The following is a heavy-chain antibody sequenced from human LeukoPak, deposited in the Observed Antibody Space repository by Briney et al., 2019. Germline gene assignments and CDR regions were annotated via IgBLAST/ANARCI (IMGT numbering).Heavy chain of an antibody. Sequence: GASVKVSCKVSGYTLTELSMHWVRQAPGQGLEWMGWINPNSGGTNYAQKFQGRVTMTRDTSISTAYMELSRLRSDDTAVYYCARGIRIVVVPAAIRFDYWGQGTLVTVSS. CDR2: INPNSGGT. V-gene: IGHV1-2*02. D-gene: IGHD2-2*02. CDR1: GYTLTELS. J-gene: IGHJ4*02. CDR3: ARGIRIVVVPAAIRFDY.